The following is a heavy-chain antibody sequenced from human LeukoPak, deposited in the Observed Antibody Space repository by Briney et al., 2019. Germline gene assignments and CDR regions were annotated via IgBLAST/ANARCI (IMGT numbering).Heavy chain of an antibody. CDR2: IYYSGST. CDR1: GGSISSSSYY. Sequence: SETLSLTCTVSGGSISSSSYYWGWIRQPPGKGLEWIGSIYYSGSTYYNPSLKSRVTISVDTSKNQFSLKLSSVTAADTAVYYCARDRPINYYDSSGYYGGHAFDIWGQGTMVTVSS. V-gene: IGHV4-39*07. J-gene: IGHJ3*02. CDR3: ARDRPINYYDSSGYYGGHAFDI. D-gene: IGHD3-22*01.